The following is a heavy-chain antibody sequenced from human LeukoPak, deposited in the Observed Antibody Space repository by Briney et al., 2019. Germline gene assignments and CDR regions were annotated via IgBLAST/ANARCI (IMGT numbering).Heavy chain of an antibody. D-gene: IGHD2-15*01. Sequence: GASVKVSCKASGYTFTNYAMHWVRQAPGQRLEWMGWINAGNGNTKYSQKFQGRVTITRDTSASTAYMELSSLRSEDTAVYYCARGLCGGSCYPGHYWGQGTLVTVSS. CDR3: ARGLCGGSCYPGHY. J-gene: IGHJ4*02. V-gene: IGHV1-3*01. CDR1: GYTFTNYA. CDR2: INAGNGNT.